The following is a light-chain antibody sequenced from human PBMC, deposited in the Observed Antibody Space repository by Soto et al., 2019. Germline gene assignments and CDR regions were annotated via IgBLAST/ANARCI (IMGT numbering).Light chain of an antibody. CDR3: SSYSGTNSNVI. J-gene: IGLJ2*01. Sequence: QSALTQPPSASGSPGQSVTISCAGTYSDIGDYNYVSWYQQHPGKVPKLIISEGSKRPSGVPDRFSGSKSGYTASLTVSDLQPADEAVYYCSSYSGTNSNVIFGGGTKATVL. CDR1: YSDIGDYNY. V-gene: IGLV2-8*01. CDR2: EGS.